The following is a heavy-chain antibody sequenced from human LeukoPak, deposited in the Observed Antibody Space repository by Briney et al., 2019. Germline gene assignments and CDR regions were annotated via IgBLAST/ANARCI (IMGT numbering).Heavy chain of an antibody. V-gene: IGHV3-11*01. CDR3: ARVGSSGYYRDETHDAFDI. D-gene: IGHD3-22*01. J-gene: IGHJ3*02. CDR1: GFTFSDYY. CDR2: ISSSGSTI. Sequence: PGGSLRLSCAASGFTFSDYYMSWIRQAPGKGLEWVSYISSSGSTIYYADSVKGRFTISRDNAKNSLYLQMNSLRAEDTAVYYCARVGSSGYYRDETHDAFDIWGQGTMVTVSS.